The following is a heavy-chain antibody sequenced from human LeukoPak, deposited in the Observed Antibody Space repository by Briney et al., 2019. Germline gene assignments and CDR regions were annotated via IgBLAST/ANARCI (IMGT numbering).Heavy chain of an antibody. D-gene: IGHD6-13*01. J-gene: IGHJ4*02. CDR3: ARPMKMSSSWYPYYFDY. CDR1: GGSISSSSYC. CDR2: IYYSGST. Sequence: SETLSLTCTVSGGSISSSSYCWGWIRQPPGKGLEWIGSIYYSGSTYYNPSLKSRVTISVDTSKNQFSLKLSSVTAADTAVYYCARPMKMSSSWYPYYFDYWGQGTLVTVSS. V-gene: IGHV4-39*01.